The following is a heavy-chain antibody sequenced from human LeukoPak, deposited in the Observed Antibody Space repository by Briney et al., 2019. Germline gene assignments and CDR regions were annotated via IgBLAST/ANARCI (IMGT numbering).Heavy chain of an antibody. V-gene: IGHV3-30*02. J-gene: IGHJ4*02. CDR1: GFTFSSYG. D-gene: IGHD3-22*01. CDR2: IRYDGSNK. Sequence: GGSLRLSCAASGFTFSSYGMHWVRQAPGKGLEWVAFIRYDGSNKYYADSVKGRFTISRDNSKNTLYLQMNSLRAEDTAVYCWGKWISSVPGGFDYWGQGTLVTVSS. CDR3: GKWISSVPGGFDY.